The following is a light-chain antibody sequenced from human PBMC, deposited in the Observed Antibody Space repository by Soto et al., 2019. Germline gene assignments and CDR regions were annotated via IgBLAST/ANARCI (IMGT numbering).Light chain of an antibody. Sequence: DMVITQTPLLSPVTVGQPSSISCRSSQSLVHRSGNTYLSWLQQRPGQPPRLLIYKISNRFSGVPDRFSGSGAGTDFTLKISRVEADDVEVYYCMQGTQLPLTFGQGTKVEI. J-gene: IGKJ1*01. CDR3: MQGTQLPLT. CDR2: KIS. V-gene: IGKV2-24*01. CDR1: QSLVHRSGNTY.